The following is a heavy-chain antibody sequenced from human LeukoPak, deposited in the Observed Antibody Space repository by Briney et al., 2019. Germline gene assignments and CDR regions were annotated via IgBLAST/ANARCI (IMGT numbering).Heavy chain of an antibody. CDR2: IYYSGST. CDR3: AREEEWATLFDY. V-gene: IGHV4-59*01. J-gene: IGHJ4*02. D-gene: IGHD1-26*01. Sequence: SETLSLTCTVSGGSISSYYWSWIRQPPGKGLEWIGYIYYSGSTNYNPSLKSRVTISVDTSKNQFSLRLSSVTAADTAVYYCAREEEWATLFDYWGQGTLVTVSS. CDR1: GGSISSYY.